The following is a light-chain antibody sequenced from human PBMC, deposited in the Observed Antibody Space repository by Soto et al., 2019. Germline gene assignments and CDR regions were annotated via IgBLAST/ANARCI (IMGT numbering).Light chain of an antibody. CDR1: QSVSSTY. CDR2: GAS. J-gene: IGKJ2*01. V-gene: IGKV3-20*01. CDR3: QKYGSSSYT. Sequence: EIVLTQSPGTLSLSPGERATLSCRASQSVSSTYLAWYQQNPGQAPRLLIYGASSRATGIPDRFSGSGSGTDFTLTISRLEPEDFGVYFCQKYGSSSYTFGQGTKLEIK.